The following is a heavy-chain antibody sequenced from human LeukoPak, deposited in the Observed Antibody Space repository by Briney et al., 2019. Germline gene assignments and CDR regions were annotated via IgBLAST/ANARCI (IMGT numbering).Heavy chain of an antibody. CDR1: GGTFSSYA. V-gene: IGHV1-69*13. J-gene: IGHJ4*02. CDR2: IIPIFGAA. D-gene: IGHD6-19*01. Sequence: SVKVSCKASGGTFSSYAISWVRQAPGQGLEWMGGIIPIFGAANYAQRFQGRVTITADESTSTAYMELSSLRSEDTAVYYCARYYSGWYYFDYWGQGTLVTVSS. CDR3: ARYYSGWYYFDY.